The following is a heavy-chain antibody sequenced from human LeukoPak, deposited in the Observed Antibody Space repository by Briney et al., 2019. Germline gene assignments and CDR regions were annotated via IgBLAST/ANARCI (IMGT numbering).Heavy chain of an antibody. CDR2: ISGSGRST. CDR3: VGPPMRFGELWTSGWYFDY. D-gene: IGHD3-10*01. J-gene: IGHJ4*02. CDR1: GITDSSNY. Sequence: PGGSLRLSCAASGITDSSNYMSWVRQAPGKGLEWVSAISGSGRSTYYADSVKGRFTISRDNSKNTLYLQMNSLRAEDTAVYYCVGPPMRFGELWTSGWYFDYWGQGTLVTVSS. V-gene: IGHV3-23*01.